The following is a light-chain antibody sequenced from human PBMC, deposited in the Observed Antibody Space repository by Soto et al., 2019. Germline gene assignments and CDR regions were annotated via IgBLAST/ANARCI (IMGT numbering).Light chain of an antibody. J-gene: IGKJ4*01. CDR1: QDISNY. V-gene: IGKV1-33*01. Sequence: DIQMTQSPSSLSASVGDRVTITCQASQDISNYLNWYQQKPGKAPKLLIYDASNLETGVPSRFSGSGSWTDFTFTISSLQPEDIATYYCQQYDNLPPDTFGGGTKVEIK. CDR2: DAS. CDR3: QQYDNLPPDT.